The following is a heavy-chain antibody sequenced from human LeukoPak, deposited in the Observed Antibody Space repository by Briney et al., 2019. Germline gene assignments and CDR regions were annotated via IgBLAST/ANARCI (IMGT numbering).Heavy chain of an antibody. J-gene: IGHJ4*02. V-gene: IGHV3-9*01. Sequence: GGSLRLSCAASGFTFDDYAMHWVRQAPGKGLEWVSGISWNSGSIGYADSVKGRFTISRDNAKNSLYLQMNSLRAEDTALYYCEKVGYGGYWGQGTLVTVSS. D-gene: IGHD5-12*01. CDR3: EKVGYGGY. CDR1: GFTFDDYA. CDR2: ISWNSGSI.